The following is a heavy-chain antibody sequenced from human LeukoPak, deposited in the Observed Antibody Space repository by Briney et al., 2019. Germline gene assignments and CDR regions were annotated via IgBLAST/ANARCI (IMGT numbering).Heavy chain of an antibody. V-gene: IGHV3-11*04. CDR3: ARILGSGSYYPDEFDY. Sequence: AGGFLRLSCAASGFTFSDYYMSWIRQAPGKGLEWVSYISSSGSTIYYADSVKGRFTISRDNAKNSLYLQMNSLRAEDTAVYYCARILGSGSYYPDEFDYWGQGTLVTVSS. CDR1: GFTFSDYY. D-gene: IGHD3-10*01. CDR2: ISSSGSTI. J-gene: IGHJ4*02.